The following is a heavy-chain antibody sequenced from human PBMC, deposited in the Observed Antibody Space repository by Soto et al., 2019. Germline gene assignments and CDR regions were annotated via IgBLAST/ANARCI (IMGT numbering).Heavy chain of an antibody. CDR3: ARNLYSSGWYFDY. D-gene: IGHD6-19*01. Sequence: SETLSLTCTVSGGSISSGDYYWSWIRQPPGKGLEWIGYIYYSGRTYYDPSLKSRVTISVDTSKNQFSLKLSSVTAADTAVYYCARNLYSSGWYFDYWGQGTLVTVSS. CDR1: GGSISSGDYY. V-gene: IGHV4-30-4*01. CDR2: IYYSGRT. J-gene: IGHJ4*02.